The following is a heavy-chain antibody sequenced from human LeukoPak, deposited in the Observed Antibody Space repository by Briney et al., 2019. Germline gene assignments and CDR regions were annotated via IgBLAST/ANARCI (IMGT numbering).Heavy chain of an antibody. J-gene: IGHJ5*02. CDR2: ISAYNGNT. CDR3: ARDYNFREKYNWFDP. D-gene: IGHD1-20*01. Sequence: ASVTVSCKASGYTFTSYAFSWVRQAPGQGLEWMGWISAYNGNTNYAQKFQGRVTMTKDTSTSTAYMELRSLRSDDTAVYYCARDYNFREKYNWFDPWGQGTLVTVSS. CDR1: GYTFTSYA. V-gene: IGHV1-18*01.